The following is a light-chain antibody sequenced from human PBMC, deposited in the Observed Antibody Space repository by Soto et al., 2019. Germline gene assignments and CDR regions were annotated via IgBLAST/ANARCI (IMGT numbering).Light chain of an antibody. CDR2: DAS. CDR1: QSVSSY. V-gene: IGKV3-11*01. Sequence: EIVFTQSPATLSLSPGERATLSCRASQSVSSYLAWYQQKPGQAPRLLVYDASNRATGIPARFSGSGSGTDFTLTISSLEPEDFAVYYCQQRSNWPFGPGTKVDIK. CDR3: QQRSNWP. J-gene: IGKJ3*01.